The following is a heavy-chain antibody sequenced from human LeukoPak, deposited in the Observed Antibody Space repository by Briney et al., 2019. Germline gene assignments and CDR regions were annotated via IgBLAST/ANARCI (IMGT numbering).Heavy chain of an antibody. CDR3: TRRSDSGTYYDY. J-gene: IGHJ4*02. CDR2: INSDVSIT. CDR1: GFTFRSYS. Sequence: PGGSLRLSCAASGFTFRSYSMHWVRHAPGKGLEWVSRINSDVSITTYADSVKGRFTVSRDNAKNTLFLQMNSLRAEDTAVYYCTRRSDSGTYYDYWGQGTLVTVSS. D-gene: IGHD1-26*01. V-gene: IGHV3-74*03.